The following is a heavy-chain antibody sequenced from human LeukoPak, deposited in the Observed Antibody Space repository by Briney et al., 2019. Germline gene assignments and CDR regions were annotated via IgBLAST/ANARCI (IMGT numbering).Heavy chain of an antibody. CDR2: ISAYNGNT. Sequence: ASVKVSCKASGYTFTSYGISWVRQAPGQGLEWMGWISAYNGNTNYAQKLQGRVTMTTDTSTSTAYVELRSLRSDDTAVYYCAREVRGDYYYYYYMDVWGKGTTVTVSS. J-gene: IGHJ6*03. V-gene: IGHV1-18*01. D-gene: IGHD3-10*01. CDR1: GYTFTSYG. CDR3: AREVRGDYYYYYYMDV.